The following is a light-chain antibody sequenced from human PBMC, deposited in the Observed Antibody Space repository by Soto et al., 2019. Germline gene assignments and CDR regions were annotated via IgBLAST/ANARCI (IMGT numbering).Light chain of an antibody. J-gene: IGLJ1*01. CDR2: EVS. CDR3: SSYSSSNTLYH. Sequence: QSVLTQPASVSGSPGQSITISCTGTSSDVGGYNYVSWYQQLPGKAPKLLIYEVSNRPSGVSNRFSGSKSGTTASLAISGLQAEDEADYYCSSYSSSNTLYHFGSGTKVTVL. CDR1: SSDVGGYNY. V-gene: IGLV2-14*01.